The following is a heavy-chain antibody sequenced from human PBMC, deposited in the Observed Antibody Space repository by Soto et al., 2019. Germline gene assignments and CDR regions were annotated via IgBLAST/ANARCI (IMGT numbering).Heavy chain of an antibody. J-gene: IGHJ4*02. Sequence: ESGGGVVQPGRSLRLSCAASGFTFSSYAMHWVRQAPGKGLEWVAVISYDGSNKYYADSVKGRFTISRDNSKNTLYLQMNSLRAEDTAVYYCARDSSGYYRGDYWGQGTLVTVSS. CDR1: GFTFSSYA. CDR3: ARDSSGYYRGDY. V-gene: IGHV3-30-3*01. CDR2: ISYDGSNK. D-gene: IGHD3-22*01.